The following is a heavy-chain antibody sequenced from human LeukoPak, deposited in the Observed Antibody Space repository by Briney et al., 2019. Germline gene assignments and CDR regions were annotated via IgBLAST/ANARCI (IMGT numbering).Heavy chain of an antibody. Sequence: SVKVSCNASGGTFSSYAISWVRQAPGQGLEWMGGIIPIFGTANYAQKFQGRVTITADESTSTAYMELSSLRSEDTAVYYCARGVKNGDYAAYWGQGTLVTVSS. CDR3: ARGVKNGDYAAY. CDR1: GGTFSSYA. CDR2: IIPIFGTA. J-gene: IGHJ4*02. D-gene: IGHD4-17*01. V-gene: IGHV1-69*13.